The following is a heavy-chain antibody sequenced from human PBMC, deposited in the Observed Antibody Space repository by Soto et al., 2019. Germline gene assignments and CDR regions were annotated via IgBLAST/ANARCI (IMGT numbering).Heavy chain of an antibody. D-gene: IGHD3-3*01. CDR1: GGTFSSYA. CDR3: ARDIPGDFWSGYYENWFDH. CDR2: IIPIFGTA. Sequence: SVKVSCKASGGTFSSYAISWVRQAPGQGLEWMGGIIPIFGTANYAQKFQGRVTMTADKSTSTAYMELSSLRSEDTAVYYCARDIPGDFWSGYYENWFDHWGQGTLVTVSS. V-gene: IGHV1-69*06. J-gene: IGHJ5*02.